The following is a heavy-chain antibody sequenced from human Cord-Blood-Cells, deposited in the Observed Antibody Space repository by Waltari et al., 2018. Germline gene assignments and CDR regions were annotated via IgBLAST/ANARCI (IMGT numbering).Heavy chain of an antibody. CDR1: GFTVSSNY. V-gene: IGHV3-53*04. D-gene: IGHD6-19*01. CDR2: IYSGGST. Sequence: EVQLVESGGGLVQPGGSLRLSCAASGFTVSSNYMSWVRQAPGKGLEWVSVIYSGGSTYYADSVKGLFTISRHNSKNTLYLQMNSLRAEDTAVYYCASGAVADAFDIWGQGTMVTVSS. CDR3: ASGAVADAFDI. J-gene: IGHJ3*02.